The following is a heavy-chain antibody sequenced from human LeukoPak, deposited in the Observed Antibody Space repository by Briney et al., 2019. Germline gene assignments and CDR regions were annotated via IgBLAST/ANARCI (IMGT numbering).Heavy chain of an antibody. CDR2: IFYSGST. CDR1: GGSISTSNYY. Sequence: PSGTLSLTCTVSGGSISTSNYYWGWIRQPPGKGLEWIGNIFYSGSTYYSPSLKSRVTISVDTSKNQFSLKLSSVTAADTAVYYCARVRYDYVWGSYRSSGRRVFDYWGQGTLVTVSS. D-gene: IGHD3-16*02. V-gene: IGHV4-39*07. J-gene: IGHJ4*02. CDR3: ARVRYDYVWGSYRSSGRRVFDY.